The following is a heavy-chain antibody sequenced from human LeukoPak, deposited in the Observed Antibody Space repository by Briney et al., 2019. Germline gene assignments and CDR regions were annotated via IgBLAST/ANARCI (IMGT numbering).Heavy chain of an antibody. CDR1: GGTFSSYA. Sequence: GASVKVSCKASGGTFSSYAISWVRQAPGQGLEWMGGIIPIFGTANYAQKFQGRVTITTDESTSTAYMELSSLRSEDTAVYYCAKGDYDFWSGYYYYYYMDVWGKGTTVTVSS. CDR3: AKGDYDFWSGYYYYYYMDV. D-gene: IGHD3-3*01. V-gene: IGHV1-69*05. J-gene: IGHJ6*03. CDR2: IIPIFGTA.